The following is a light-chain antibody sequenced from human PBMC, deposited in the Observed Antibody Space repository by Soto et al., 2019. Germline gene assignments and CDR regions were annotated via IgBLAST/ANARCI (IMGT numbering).Light chain of an antibody. J-gene: IGLJ1*01. CDR3: AAWDASLNGYV. CDR1: SSNIGSKT. CDR2: NSY. Sequence: QSVLTQPPSASGTPGQRVTISCSGSSSNIGSKTVNWYQQLPGTVPKLHIYNSYQRPSGVPDRFSGSKSGTSASLAISGLQSEDEADYYCAAWDASLNGYVFGAGTKVTVL. V-gene: IGLV1-44*01.